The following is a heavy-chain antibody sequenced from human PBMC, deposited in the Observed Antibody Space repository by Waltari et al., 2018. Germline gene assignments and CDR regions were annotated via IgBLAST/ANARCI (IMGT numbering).Heavy chain of an antibody. CDR1: GFTFSRYA. D-gene: IGHD3-10*01. J-gene: IGHJ6*02. Sequence: EVQLLESGGGLVQPGGSLRLSCAASGFTFSRYAMSWVRQAPGKGLEWVSAISGSGGSTYYADAVKGRFTISRDNSKNTLYLQMNSLRAEDTAGYYCAKEDYGPYYYYYYGMDVWGQGTTVTVSS. CDR2: ISGSGGST. CDR3: AKEDYGPYYYYYYGMDV. V-gene: IGHV3-23*01.